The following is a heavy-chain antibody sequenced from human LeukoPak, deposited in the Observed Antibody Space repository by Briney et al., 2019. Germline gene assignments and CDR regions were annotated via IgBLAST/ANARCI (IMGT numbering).Heavy chain of an antibody. CDR2: INSDGSST. D-gene: IGHD3-9*01. V-gene: IGHV3-74*01. Sequence: PGGSLRLSCAASGFTFSSYWMHWVRQAPGKGLVWVSRINSDGSSTSYADSVKGRFTISRDNAKNTLYLQMNSLRAEDMALYYCAKDQGRYFDWSFDYWGQGTLVTVSS. CDR1: GFTFSSYW. J-gene: IGHJ4*02. CDR3: AKDQGRYFDWSFDY.